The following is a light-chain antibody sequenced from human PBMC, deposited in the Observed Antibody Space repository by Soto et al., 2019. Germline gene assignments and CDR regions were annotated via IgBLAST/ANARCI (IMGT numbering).Light chain of an antibody. J-gene: IGKJ1*01. CDR2: DAS. CDR1: QSISGW. V-gene: IGKV1-5*01. CDR3: QPYDSYPRT. Sequence: DIPMTQSPSTLSASVGDRVTITCRASQSISGWLAWYQQKPGKAPKLLIYDASSLQSGVPSRFSGSGSGTEFTLTISSLQPDDFATYYCQPYDSYPRTFGHGTKVEIE.